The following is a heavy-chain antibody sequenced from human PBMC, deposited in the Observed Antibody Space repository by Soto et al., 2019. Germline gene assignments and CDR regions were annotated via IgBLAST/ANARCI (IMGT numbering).Heavy chain of an antibody. V-gene: IGHV3-11*01. Sequence: LRLSCAASGFTFSDYYMTWIRQAPGKGLEWVSYISSSGSGIYYPDSVKGRFTISRDNAKKSLYLQMSSLRAEDTAVYYCARAYSDAFDIWGQGTMVTVSS. J-gene: IGHJ3*02. D-gene: IGHD2-15*01. CDR2: ISSSGSGI. CDR1: GFTFSDYY. CDR3: ARAYSDAFDI.